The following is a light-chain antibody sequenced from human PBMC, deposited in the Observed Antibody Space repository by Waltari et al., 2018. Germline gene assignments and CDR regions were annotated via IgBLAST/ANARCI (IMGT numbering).Light chain of an antibody. CDR2: EGS. Sequence: QSALTQPASVSGSPGQSITISCTGTSSDGGRYNLVSWYQQHPGKAPKLMIYEGSKRPSGVSTRFSGSKSGNTASLTISGLQAEDEADYYCCSYAARVFGTGTKVTVL. J-gene: IGLJ1*01. CDR3: CSYAARV. V-gene: IGLV2-23*01. CDR1: SSDGGRYNL.